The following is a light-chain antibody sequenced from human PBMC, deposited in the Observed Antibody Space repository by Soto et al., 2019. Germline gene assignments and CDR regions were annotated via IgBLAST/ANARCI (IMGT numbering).Light chain of an antibody. CDR1: SSNIGAGYD. J-gene: IGLJ1*01. V-gene: IGLV1-40*01. CDR3: QSYASSLSGSYV. Sequence: QSVLTQPPSVSGAPGQRVTISCTGSSSNIGAGYDVHWYQQLPGTAPKLLIYGNSNRPSGVPDRFSGSKSGTSASLAITGLQAEAEADYDCQSYASSLSGSYVFGTGTKLTVL. CDR2: GNS.